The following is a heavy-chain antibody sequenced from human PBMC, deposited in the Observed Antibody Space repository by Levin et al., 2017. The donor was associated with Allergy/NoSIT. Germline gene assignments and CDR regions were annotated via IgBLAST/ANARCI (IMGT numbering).Heavy chain of an antibody. D-gene: IGHD2-15*01. CDR1: GGSISSGGYY. J-gene: IGHJ6*02. CDR2: IYYSGST. CDR3: ARDARVAPYYYYGMDV. V-gene: IGHV4-31*03. Sequence: SETLSLTCTVSGGSISSGGYYWSWIRQHPGKGLEWIGYIYYSGSTYYNPSLKSRVTISVDTSKNQFSLKLSSVTAADTAVYYCARDARVAPYYYYGMDVWGQGTTVTVSS.